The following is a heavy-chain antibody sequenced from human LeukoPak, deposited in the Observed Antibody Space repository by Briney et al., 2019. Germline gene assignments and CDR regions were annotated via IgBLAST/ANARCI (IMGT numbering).Heavy chain of an antibody. J-gene: IGHJ6*02. CDR2: LWCDGGNK. CDR3: ARDLGVATIPPQYYYAMDV. V-gene: IGHV3-33*01. Sequence: GGSLRLSCAASGFTFSSYGMYWVRQAPGKGREGVAVLWCDGGNKYFADSVKGRFTISRENPKNTLYLQMHSLRAEDTAIYYCARDLGVATIPPQYYYAMDVWGQGTTVTVSS. D-gene: IGHD5-24*01. CDR1: GFTFSSYG.